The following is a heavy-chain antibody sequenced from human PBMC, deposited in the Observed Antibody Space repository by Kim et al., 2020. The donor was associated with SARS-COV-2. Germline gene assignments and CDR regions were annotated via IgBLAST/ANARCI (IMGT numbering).Heavy chain of an antibody. D-gene: IGHD1-26*01. CDR1: GGSISSYY. CDR2: IYYSGST. J-gene: IGHJ4*02. V-gene: IGHV4-59*13. CDR3: ARDRGSHHFDY. Sequence: SETLSLTCTVSGGSISSYYWSLIRQPPGKGLEWIGYIYYSGSTNYNPSLKSRVTISVDTSKNQFSLKLSSVTAADTAVYYCARDRGSHHFDYWGQGTLVTVSS.